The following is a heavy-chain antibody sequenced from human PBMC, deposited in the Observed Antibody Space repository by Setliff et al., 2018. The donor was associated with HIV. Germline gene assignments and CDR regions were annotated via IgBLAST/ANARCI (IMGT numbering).Heavy chain of an antibody. CDR2: ISAYNGNT. D-gene: IGHD3-22*01. V-gene: IGHV1-18*04. J-gene: IGHJ6*02. CDR1: GYTFTGYY. Sequence: ASVKVSCKASGYTFTGYYMHWVRQAPGQGLEWMGWISAYNGNTNYAQKFQGRVSMTIDTSTSTAYMELRSLRSDDTAVYYCARDFPMIVVVIFKGQNYYGMDVWGQGTTVTVSS. CDR3: ARDFPMIVVVIFKGQNYYGMDV.